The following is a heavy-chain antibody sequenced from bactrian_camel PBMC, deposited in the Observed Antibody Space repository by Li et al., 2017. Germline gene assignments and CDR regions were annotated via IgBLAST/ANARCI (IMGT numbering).Heavy chain of an antibody. CDR1: GHAWRRYC. V-gene: IGHV3S53*01. CDR2: IDSDGNI. J-gene: IGHJ6*01. Sequence: HVQLVESGGGSVETGGSLRLSCVASGHAWRRYCMAWFRQAPGKEREGFAAIDSDGNIKYADSVVGRFTISRDNANNTLYLQMNSLKPEDTAVYYCAADGRGAVGSGSWCVGPPQIGVWGQGTQVTVS. CDR3: AADGRGAVGSGSWCVGPPQIGV. D-gene: IGHD3*01.